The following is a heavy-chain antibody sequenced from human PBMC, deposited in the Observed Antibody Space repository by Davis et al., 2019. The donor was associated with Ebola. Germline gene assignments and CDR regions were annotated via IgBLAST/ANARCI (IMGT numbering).Heavy chain of an antibody. CDR2: ISYDGSNK. D-gene: IGHD6-13*01. CDR1: GFTFSSYG. Sequence: PGGSLRLSCAASGFTFSSYGMHWVRQAPGKGLEWVAVISYDGSNKYYADSVKGRFTISRDNSKNTLYLQMNSLRAEDTAVYYCAKSFSSSRRGDWFDPWGQGTLVTVSS. J-gene: IGHJ5*02. CDR3: AKSFSSSRRGDWFDP. V-gene: IGHV3-30*18.